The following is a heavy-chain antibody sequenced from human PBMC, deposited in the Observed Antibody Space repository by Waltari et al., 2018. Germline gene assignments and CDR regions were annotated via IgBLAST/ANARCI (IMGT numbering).Heavy chain of an antibody. CDR1: GYSFTRFH. CDR2: INPRDGNA. D-gene: IGHD3-3*01. V-gene: IGHV1-46*01. Sequence: QVQLVQSEAEVKKPGASVRVSCKASGYSFTRFHMYWVRQAPGQGLEWMGIINPRDGNAKYAQKCQGRMTLTRDTSTTTVYMQMSSLRSEDTAVYYCARDLRFVEQSTFPGGGDFWGPGTLVTVSS. J-gene: IGHJ4*02. CDR3: ARDLRFVEQSTFPGGGDF.